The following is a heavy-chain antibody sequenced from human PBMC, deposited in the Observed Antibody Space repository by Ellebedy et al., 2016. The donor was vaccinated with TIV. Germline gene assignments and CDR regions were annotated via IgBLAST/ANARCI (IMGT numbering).Heavy chain of an antibody. CDR2: INPNSGGT. D-gene: IGHD3-10*01. Sequence: AASVKVSCKASGYTFTGYYMHWVRQAPGQGLEWMGWINPNSGGTNYAQKFQGWVTMTRDTSISTAYMELSRLRSDDTAVYYCARDHCRVMVRGVISSPPCYYYGMDVWGQGTTVTVSS. V-gene: IGHV1-2*04. J-gene: IGHJ6*02. CDR1: GYTFTGYY. CDR3: ARDHCRVMVRGVISSPPCYYYGMDV.